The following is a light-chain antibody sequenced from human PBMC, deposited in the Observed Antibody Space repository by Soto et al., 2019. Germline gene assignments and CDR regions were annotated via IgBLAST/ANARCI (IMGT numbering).Light chain of an antibody. V-gene: IGKV3-11*01. CDR2: DAS. Sequence: EILFAQAPDTPSLSPVERAPLSCRASQSVSSYLAWYQQKPGQAPRLLIYDASNRATGIPARFSGSGSGTDFTLTISSLEPEDFAVYYCQQRSNWPRTFGQGTKVDI. CDR3: QQRSNWPRT. J-gene: IGKJ1*01. CDR1: QSVSSY.